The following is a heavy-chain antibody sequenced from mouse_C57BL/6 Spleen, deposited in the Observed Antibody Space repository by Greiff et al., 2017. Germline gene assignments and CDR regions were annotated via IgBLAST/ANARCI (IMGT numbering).Heavy chain of an antibody. D-gene: IGHD1-1*01. J-gene: IGHJ4*01. V-gene: IGHV1-54*01. Sequence: QVQLKQSGAELVRPGTSVKVSCKASGYAFTNYLIEWVKQRPGQGLEWIGVINPGSGGTNYNEKFKGKATLTADKSSSTAYMQLSSLTSEDSAVYFCARPHYYGSSYYAMDYWGQGTSVTVSS. CDR2: INPGSGGT. CDR3: ARPHYYGSSYYAMDY. CDR1: GYAFTNYL.